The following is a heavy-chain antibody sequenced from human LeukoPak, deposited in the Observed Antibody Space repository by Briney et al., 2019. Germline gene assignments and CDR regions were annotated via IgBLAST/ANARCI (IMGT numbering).Heavy chain of an antibody. J-gene: IGHJ3*02. CDR1: GFTFSSYA. CDR2: ISGSGGST. CDR3: ANLYHYGSGSYYNDIENAFDI. Sequence: GGSLRLSCAASGFTFSSYAMSWVRQAPGKGLEWVSAISGSGGSTYSADSVKGRFTISRDNSKNTLYLQMNSLRAEDTAVYYCANLYHYGSGSYYNDIENAFDIWGQGTMVTVSS. D-gene: IGHD3-10*01. V-gene: IGHV3-23*01.